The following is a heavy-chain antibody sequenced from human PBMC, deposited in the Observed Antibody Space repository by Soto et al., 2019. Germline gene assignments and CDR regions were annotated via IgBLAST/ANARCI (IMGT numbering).Heavy chain of an antibody. D-gene: IGHD2-15*01. Sequence: PSETLSLTCTVSGGSISSGGYYWSWIRQHPGKGLEWIGYIYYSGSTYYNPSLKSRVTISVDTSKNQFSLKLSSVTAADTAVYYCARVDIGVVVAAQPVVAFDIWGQGTMVTVSS. J-gene: IGHJ3*02. V-gene: IGHV4-31*03. CDR3: ARVDIGVVVAAQPVVAFDI. CDR1: GGSISSGGYY. CDR2: IYYSGST.